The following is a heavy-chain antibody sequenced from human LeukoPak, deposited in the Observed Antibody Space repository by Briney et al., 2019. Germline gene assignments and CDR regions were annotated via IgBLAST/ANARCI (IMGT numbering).Heavy chain of an antibody. CDR3: ARGAGGYCSGGSCYTLFDP. CDR2: ISYDGSNK. D-gene: IGHD2-15*01. Sequence: PGGSLRLSCAASGFTFSSYAMHWVRQAPGKGLEWVAVISYDGSNKYYADSVKGRLTISRDNSKNTLYLQMNSLRAEDTAVYYCARGAGGYCSGGSCYTLFDPWGQGTLVTVSS. J-gene: IGHJ5*02. V-gene: IGHV3-30-3*01. CDR1: GFTFSSYA.